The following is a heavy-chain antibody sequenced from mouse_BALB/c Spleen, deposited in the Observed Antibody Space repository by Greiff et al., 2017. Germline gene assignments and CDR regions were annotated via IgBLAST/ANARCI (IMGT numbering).Heavy chain of an antibody. CDR3: ARPSLLRLHYYAMDY. D-gene: IGHD1-2*01. V-gene: IGHV5-6-3*01. CDR1: GFTFSSYG. Sequence: EVMLVESGGGLVQPGGSLKLSCAASGFTFSSYGMSWVRQTPDKRLELVATINSNGGSTYYPDSVKGRFTISRDNAKNTLYLQMSSLKSEDTAMYYCARPSLLRLHYYAMDYWGQGTSVTVSS. J-gene: IGHJ4*01. CDR2: INSNGGST.